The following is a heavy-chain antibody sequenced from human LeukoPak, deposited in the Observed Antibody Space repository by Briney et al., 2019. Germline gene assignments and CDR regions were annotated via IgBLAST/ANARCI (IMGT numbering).Heavy chain of an antibody. D-gene: IGHD6-13*01. CDR1: GGSISSGGYY. CDR2: IYYSGST. CDR3: ARSRTAAGTDY. Sequence: SETLSLTCTVSGGSISSGGYYWSWIRQHPGKGLEWIGYIYYSGSTYYNPSLKSRVTISVDTSKNQFSLKLSSVTAADTAAYYCARSRTAAGTDYWGQGTLVTVSS. J-gene: IGHJ4*02. V-gene: IGHV4-31*03.